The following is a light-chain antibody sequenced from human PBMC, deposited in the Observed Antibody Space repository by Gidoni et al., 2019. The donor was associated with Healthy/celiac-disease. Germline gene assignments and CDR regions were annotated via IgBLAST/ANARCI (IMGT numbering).Light chain of an antibody. CDR3: QQRNNWPT. J-gene: IGKJ2*01. V-gene: IGKV3-11*01. CDR2: DAS. CDR1: QSVSSY. Sequence: DIALTQPPAALSLSPGERATLSCRASQSVSSYLAWYQQKPGQAPRLLIYDASNRATGIPARFSGSGSGTDFTLTISSLEPEDVAVYYCQQRNNWPTFGQGTKLEIK.